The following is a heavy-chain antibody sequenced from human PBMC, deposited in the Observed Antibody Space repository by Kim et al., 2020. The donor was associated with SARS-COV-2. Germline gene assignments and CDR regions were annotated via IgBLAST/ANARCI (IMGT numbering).Heavy chain of an antibody. D-gene: IGHD6-13*01. CDR1: GDSITSGTYY. CDR2: AYINGNT. CDR3: ARGRYSSSWDNYYYYGLDV. J-gene: IGHJ6*02. V-gene: IGHV4-61*02. Sequence: SETLSLTCTVSGDSITSGTYYWNWIRQPAGKGLEWIGRAYINGNTNYNPSVKSRVTISIDTSKKQFSLKLSSVTAADTAVYYCARGRYSSSWDNYYYYGLDVWGQGTTVTVSS.